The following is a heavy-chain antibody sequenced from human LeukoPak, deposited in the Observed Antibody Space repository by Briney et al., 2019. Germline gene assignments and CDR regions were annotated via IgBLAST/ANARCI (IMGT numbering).Heavy chain of an antibody. CDR1: GGSISSSSYY. V-gene: IGHV4-39*01. D-gene: IGHD3-22*01. CDR3: ARQKKYYYDSRPFFDY. CDR2: IYYSGST. Sequence: SETLSLTCTVSGGSISSSSYYWGWIRQPPGKGLEWIGSIYYSGSTYYNPSLKSRVTISVDTSKNHFSLKLSSVTAADTAVYYCARQKKYYYDSRPFFDYWGQGTLVTVSS. J-gene: IGHJ4*02.